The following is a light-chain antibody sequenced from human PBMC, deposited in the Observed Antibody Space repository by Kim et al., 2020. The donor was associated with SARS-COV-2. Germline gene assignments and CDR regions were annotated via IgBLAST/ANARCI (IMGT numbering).Light chain of an antibody. CDR1: NNGNKS. CDR3: QVWDSSSDHRV. Sequence: APGKTARITCGGNNNGNKSVPWYQQKPGQDTVLFIYYDSDRPSGIPERFSGSNSGNTATLTISRVEAGDEADYYCQVWDSSSDHRVFGGGTQLTVL. CDR2: YDS. V-gene: IGLV3-21*04. J-gene: IGLJ3*02.